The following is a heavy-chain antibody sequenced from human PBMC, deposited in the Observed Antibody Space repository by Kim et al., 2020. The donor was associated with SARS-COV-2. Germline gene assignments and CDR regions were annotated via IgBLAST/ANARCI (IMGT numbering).Heavy chain of an antibody. CDR1: GFTFSSYA. D-gene: IGHD2-15*01. CDR3: AGGGAVDY. J-gene: IGHJ4*02. V-gene: IGHV3-30*04. CDR2: ISYDGSNK. Sequence: GGSLRLSCAASGFTFSSYAMHWVRQAPGKGLEWVAVISYDGSNKYYADSVKGRFTISRDNSKNTLYLQMNSLRAEDTAVYYCAGGGAVDYWGQGTLVTVSS.